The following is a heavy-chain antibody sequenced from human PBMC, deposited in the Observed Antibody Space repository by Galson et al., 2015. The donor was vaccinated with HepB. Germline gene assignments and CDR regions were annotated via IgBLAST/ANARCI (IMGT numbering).Heavy chain of an antibody. J-gene: IGHJ6*02. CDR3: ARGGMEYVPNVEAFFYSGMDV. CDR1: GFTFRSFG. Sequence: SLRLSCAASGFTFRSFGMHWVRQAPGKGLGWVAVIWHDGSNKYYADPVKGRLTVSRDNSKNTVSLQMNSRRAEDTAVYYCARGGMEYVPNVEAFFYSGMDVWDQGTTVT. D-gene: IGHD2-8*01. V-gene: IGHV3-33*01. CDR2: IWHDGSNK.